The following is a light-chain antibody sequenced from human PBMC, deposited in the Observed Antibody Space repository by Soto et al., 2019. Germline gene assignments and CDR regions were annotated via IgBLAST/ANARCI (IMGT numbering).Light chain of an antibody. V-gene: IGKV1-39*01. CDR1: QNINNY. CDR3: HPSYSTPYT. CDR2: AAS. J-gene: IGKJ2*01. Sequence: DVQMTPSPSSLSASEGDRVTITCRASQNINNYLNWYQKKPGQAPKLLIYAASSLQSGVPSRFSGSGFGTDFTLTISSLQPEDLATYYCHPSYSTPYTFCRGTTLEIK.